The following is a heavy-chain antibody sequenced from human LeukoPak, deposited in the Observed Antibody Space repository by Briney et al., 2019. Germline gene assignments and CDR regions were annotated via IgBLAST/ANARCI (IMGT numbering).Heavy chain of an antibody. Sequence: PGGSLRLSCAASGLTFSPYAMHWVRQAPGKGLEWVALISYDGSKKYYADSVKGRFTISGDNSKNTLYLQMNSLRAEDTAVYYCAKLPTTVTTSPFDYWGQGTLVTVSS. CDR3: AKLPTTVTTSPFDY. D-gene: IGHD4-17*01. J-gene: IGHJ4*02. V-gene: IGHV3-30*18. CDR2: ISYDGSKK. CDR1: GLTFSPYA.